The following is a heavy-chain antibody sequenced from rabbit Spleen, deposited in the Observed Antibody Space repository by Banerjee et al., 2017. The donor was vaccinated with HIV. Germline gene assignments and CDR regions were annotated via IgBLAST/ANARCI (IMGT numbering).Heavy chain of an antibody. Sequence: QSLEESGGDLVKPGASLTLTCTASGFSFSYSDYMCWVRQPPGKGPEWIACIGAGVTYTTYYATWAKGRFTISKTSSTTVTLQMTSLTAADTATYFCARDAGTSFSTYGMDLWAQAPSSPS. CDR1: GFSFSYSDY. D-gene: IGHD8-1*01. J-gene: IGHJ6*01. CDR3: ARDAGTSFSTYGMDL. V-gene: IGHV1S40*01. CDR2: IGAGVTYTT.